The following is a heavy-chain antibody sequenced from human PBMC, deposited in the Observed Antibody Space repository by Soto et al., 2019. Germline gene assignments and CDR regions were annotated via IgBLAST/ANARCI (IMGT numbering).Heavy chain of an antibody. V-gene: IGHV3-23*01. CDR1: EFTFSNYA. D-gene: IGHD3-3*01. Sequence: HGGSLSLSGPASEFTFSNYAMSWVRQAPGKGLEWVSGVSGSAGSTYYAESVKGRFTISRYNSKNILSLQMSSPKVEDKAVYYCAKLSRMHYDLWSGPYGLDVWSHGTTDTVSS. CDR2: VSGSAGST. CDR3: AKLSRMHYDLWSGPYGLDV. J-gene: IGHJ6*02.